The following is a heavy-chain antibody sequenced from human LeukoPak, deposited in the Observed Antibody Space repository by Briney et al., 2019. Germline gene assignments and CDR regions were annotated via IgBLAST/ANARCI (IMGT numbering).Heavy chain of an antibody. V-gene: IGHV3-23*01. D-gene: IGHD3-10*01. CDR3: AKECDYSPGHKFDL. CDR1: GFTFNNYL. CDR2: LFTGGGRT. Sequence: GGSLRLSCAASGFTFNNYLMSWVRQAPGKGLEWVSVLFTGGGRTLYADPVKGRFTISGDTSRTTLYLQMNGLRAEDTAVYYCAKECDYSPGHKFDLWGQGTLVTVSS. J-gene: IGHJ4*02.